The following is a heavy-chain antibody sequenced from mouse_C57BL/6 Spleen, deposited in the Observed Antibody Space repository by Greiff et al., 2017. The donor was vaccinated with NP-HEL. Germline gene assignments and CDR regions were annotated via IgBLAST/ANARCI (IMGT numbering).Heavy chain of an antibody. Sequence: VQLQQSGAELVMPGASVKLSCKASGYTFTSYWMHWVKQRPGQGLEWIGEIDPSDSYTNYNQKFKGKSTLTVDKSSSTAYMQLSSLTSEDSAVYYCARGRLRSPFDYWGQGTTLTVSS. CDR2: IDPSDSYT. V-gene: IGHV1-69*01. CDR1: GYTFTSYW. D-gene: IGHD3-2*02. J-gene: IGHJ2*01. CDR3: ARGRLRSPFDY.